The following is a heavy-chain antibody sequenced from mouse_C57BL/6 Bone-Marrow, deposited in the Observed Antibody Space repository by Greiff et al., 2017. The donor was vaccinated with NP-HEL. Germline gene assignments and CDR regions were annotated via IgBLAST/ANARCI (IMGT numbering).Heavy chain of an antibody. V-gene: IGHV5-17*01. J-gene: IGHJ3*01. CDR1: GFTFSDYG. D-gene: IGHD3-2*02. CDR3: AKERQLRLPFAY. CDR2: ISSGSSTI. Sequence: EVQLVESGGGLVKPGGSLKLSCAASGFTFSDYGMHWVRQAPEKGLEWVAYISSGSSTIYYADTVKGRFTISRDNAKNTLFLQMTSLRSEDTAMYYCAKERQLRLPFAYWGQGTLVTVSA.